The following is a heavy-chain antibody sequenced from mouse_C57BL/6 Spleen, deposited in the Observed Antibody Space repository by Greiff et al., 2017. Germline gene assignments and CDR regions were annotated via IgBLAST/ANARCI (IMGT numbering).Heavy chain of an antibody. D-gene: IGHD1-1*01. V-gene: IGHV5-4*01. J-gene: IGHJ2*01. Sequence: EVKLMESGGGLVKPGGSLKLSCAASGFTFSSYAMSWVRQTPEKRLEWVATISDGGSYTYYPDNVKGRFTISRDNAKNNLYLQMSHLKSEDTAMYYCARDTDYYGDYWGQGTTLTVSS. CDR3: ARDTDYYGDY. CDR2: ISDGGSYT. CDR1: GFTFSSYA.